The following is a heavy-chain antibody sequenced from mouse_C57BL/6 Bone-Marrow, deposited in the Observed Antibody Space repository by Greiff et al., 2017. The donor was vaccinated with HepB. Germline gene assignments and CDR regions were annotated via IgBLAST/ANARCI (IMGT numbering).Heavy chain of an antibody. Sequence: VQLQQSGAELAKPGASVKLSCKASGYTFTSYWMHWVKQRHGQGLEWIGYINPSSGYTKYNQKFKDKATLTADKSSSTAYMRLSSLTYEDSAVYYCASYGYDVFFDYWGQVTTLTVSS. CDR3: ASYGYDVFFDY. V-gene: IGHV1-7*01. D-gene: IGHD2-2*01. CDR2: INPSSGYT. J-gene: IGHJ2*01. CDR1: GYTFTSYW.